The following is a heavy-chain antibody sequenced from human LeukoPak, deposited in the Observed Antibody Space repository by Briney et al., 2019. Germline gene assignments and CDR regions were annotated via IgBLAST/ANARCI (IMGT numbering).Heavy chain of an antibody. D-gene: IGHD4-11*01. CDR1: GFTFSNYW. CDR3: ARDAQRGFDYSNSLEY. Sequence: GGSLRLSCAASGFTFSNYWMNWVRQAPGKGLEWVASIQRDGSEKYYVESVKGRFTISRDNAKNSLYLQMNSLRAEDTAVYYCARDAQRGFDYSNSLEYWGHGTLVTVSS. V-gene: IGHV3-7*01. J-gene: IGHJ4*01. CDR2: IQRDGSEK.